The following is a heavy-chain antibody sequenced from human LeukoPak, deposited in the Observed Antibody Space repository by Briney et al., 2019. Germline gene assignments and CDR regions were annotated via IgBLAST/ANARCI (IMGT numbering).Heavy chain of an antibody. CDR3: ARRDWVSGAVRAFDI. J-gene: IGHJ3*02. V-gene: IGHV3-11*04. Sequence: GGSLRLSCVGCGFMFSCYYMSWIRPAPRKGVDWVSYISNDSVDKYYVDSVRGRFNISRDNAKKSMYLQMSGLRVEDTSVYYCARRDWVSGAVRAFDIWGQGTMVTVSS. CDR2: ISNDSVDK. D-gene: IGHD3-3*01. CDR1: GFMFSCYY.